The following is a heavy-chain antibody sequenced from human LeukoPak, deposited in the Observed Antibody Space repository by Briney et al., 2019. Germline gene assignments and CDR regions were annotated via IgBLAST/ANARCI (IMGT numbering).Heavy chain of an antibody. J-gene: IGHJ3*02. CDR2: IYSGGST. CDR1: GFTVSNNY. Sequence: GGSLRLSCAASGFTVSNNYMSWVRQAPGKGLEWVSVIYSGGSTYYADSVKGRFTISRDNSKNTLYLQMNSLRAEDTAVYYCARDQSFVVVTENAFDIWGQGTMVTVSS. D-gene: IGHD2-21*02. V-gene: IGHV3-53*05. CDR3: ARDQSFVVVTENAFDI.